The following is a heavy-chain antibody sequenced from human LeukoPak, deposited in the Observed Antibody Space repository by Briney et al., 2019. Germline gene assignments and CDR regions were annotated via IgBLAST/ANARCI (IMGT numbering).Heavy chain of an antibody. V-gene: IGHV1-8*01. Sequence: ASVKVSCKASGYTFTSYDINWVRQATGQGLEWMGWMNPNSGNTGYAQKFQGRVTMTRNTSISTAYMELSSLRSEDTAVYYCARDGAPGYGMDVWGQGTTVTVPS. CDR1: GYTFTSYD. CDR2: MNPNSGNT. CDR3: ARDGAPGYGMDV. J-gene: IGHJ6*02. D-gene: IGHD7-27*01.